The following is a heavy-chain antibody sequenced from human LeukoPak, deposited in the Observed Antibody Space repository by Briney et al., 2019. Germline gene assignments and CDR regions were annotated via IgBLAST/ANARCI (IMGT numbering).Heavy chain of an antibody. D-gene: IGHD3-3*01. CDR3: ARDKGGITIFGVVIRDDAFDI. CDR1: GYTFTSYG. CDR2: ISAYNGNT. V-gene: IGHV1-18*01. J-gene: IGHJ3*02. Sequence: ASVKVSCKASGYTFTSYGISWVRQAPGQGLEWMGWISAYNGNTNYAQKLQGRVTMTTDTSTSTAYMELRSLRSDDTAVYYCARDKGGITIFGVVIRDDAFDIWGQGTMVNVSS.